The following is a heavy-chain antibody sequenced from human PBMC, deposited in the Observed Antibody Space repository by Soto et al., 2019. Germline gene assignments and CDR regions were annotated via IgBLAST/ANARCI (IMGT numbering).Heavy chain of an antibody. CDR2: IIPILGIA. J-gene: IGHJ6*02. CDR3: ASYYDILTGYYRGKSYYYYYGMDV. V-gene: IGHV1-69*02. D-gene: IGHD3-9*01. Sequence: SVKVSCKASGGTFSSYTISWVRQAPGQGLEWMGRIIPILGIANYAQKFQGRVTITADKSTSTAYMELSSLRSEDTAVYYCASYYDILTGYYRGKSYYYYYGMDVWGQGTTVTVSS. CDR1: GGTFSSYT.